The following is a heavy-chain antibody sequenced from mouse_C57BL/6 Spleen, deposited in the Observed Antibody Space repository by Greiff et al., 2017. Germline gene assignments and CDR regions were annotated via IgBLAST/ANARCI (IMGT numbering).Heavy chain of an antibody. D-gene: IGHD2-4*01. CDR2: IYPRSGNT. CDR1: GYTFTSYG. J-gene: IGHJ1*03. Sequence: VKLMESGAELARPGASVKLSCKASGYTFTSYGIRWVKQRTGQGLEWIGEIYPRSGNTYYNEKFKGKATLTADKSSSTAYMELRSLTAEDSAVYFCARWSNDYDGGGYFDVWGTGTTVTVSS. V-gene: IGHV1-81*01. CDR3: ARWSNDYDGGGYFDV.